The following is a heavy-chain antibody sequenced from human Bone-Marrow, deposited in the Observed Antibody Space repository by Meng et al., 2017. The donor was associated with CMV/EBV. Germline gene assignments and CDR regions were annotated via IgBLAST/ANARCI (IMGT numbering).Heavy chain of an antibody. D-gene: IGHD3-22*01. CDR3: AKEEKLGYYDSIDAFDI. V-gene: IGHV3-7*03. CDR1: GFTFSSYW. J-gene: IGHJ3*02. Sequence: GGSLRLSCAASGFTFSSYWMSWVRQAPGKGLEWVANIKQDGSEKYYVDSVKGRFTISRDNAKNSLYLQMNSLRAEDTAVYYCAKEEKLGYYDSIDAFDIWGQGTMVTVSS. CDR2: IKQDGSEK.